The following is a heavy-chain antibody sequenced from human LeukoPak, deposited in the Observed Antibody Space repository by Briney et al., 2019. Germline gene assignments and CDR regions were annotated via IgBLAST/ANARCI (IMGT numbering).Heavy chain of an antibody. D-gene: IGHD2-2*01. J-gene: IGHJ3*02. Sequence: ASVKVSCKASGYTFTNYAINWVRQAPGQGLEWVGWINTKTGNPTYAQDFTGRFAFSLDTSVTTTYLQISSLKAEDTAVYYCARDGLRSCTSSSCYPGEDAFDIWGQGTMVTVSS. CDR1: GYTFTNYA. V-gene: IGHV7-4-1*02. CDR3: ARDGLRSCTSSSCYPGEDAFDI. CDR2: INTKTGNP.